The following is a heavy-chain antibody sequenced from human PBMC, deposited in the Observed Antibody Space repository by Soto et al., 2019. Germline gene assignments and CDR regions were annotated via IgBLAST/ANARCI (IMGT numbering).Heavy chain of an antibody. CDR2: VFWDGGE. D-gene: IGHD1-26*01. V-gene: IGHV2-5*02. CDR3: PQVYGSGSWGWYFHS. J-gene: IGHJ4*02. CDR1: GFSLTTTGVG. Sequence: QITLRESGPSLVKPTETLTLTCTFSGFSLTTTGVGVGWIRQPPGKALEWLAVVFWDGGERYSPSLKSRVTITKDTSTDQVVLTMTNMDPADTATYYCPQVYGSGSWGWYFHSWGQGTLVTVSS.